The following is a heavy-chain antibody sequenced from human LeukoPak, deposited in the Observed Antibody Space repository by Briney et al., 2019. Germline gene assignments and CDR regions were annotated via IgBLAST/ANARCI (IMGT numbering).Heavy chain of an antibody. CDR2: IYHSGST. Sequence: PSETLSLTCAVYGGSFSGYYWSWIRQPPGKGLEWIGEIYHSGSTNYNPSLKSRVTISVDKSKNQFSLKLSSVTAADTAVYYCARGGDYGDYDSQNYWGQGTLVTVSS. CDR1: GGSFSGYY. CDR3: ARGGDYGDYDSQNY. D-gene: IGHD4-17*01. V-gene: IGHV4-34*01. J-gene: IGHJ4*02.